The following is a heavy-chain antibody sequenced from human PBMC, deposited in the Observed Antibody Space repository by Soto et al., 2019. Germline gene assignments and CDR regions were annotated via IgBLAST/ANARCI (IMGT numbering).Heavy chain of an antibody. J-gene: IGHJ6*02. CDR1: GFTFSSYS. Sequence: GGSLRLSCAASGFTFSSYSMNWVRQAPGKGLEWVSYISSSSSTIYYADSVKGRFTISRDNAKNSLYLQMNSLRDEGTAVYYCARECRYYYGMDVWGQGTTVTVSS. CDR3: ARECRYYYGMDV. D-gene: IGHD2-15*01. CDR2: ISSSSSTI. V-gene: IGHV3-48*02.